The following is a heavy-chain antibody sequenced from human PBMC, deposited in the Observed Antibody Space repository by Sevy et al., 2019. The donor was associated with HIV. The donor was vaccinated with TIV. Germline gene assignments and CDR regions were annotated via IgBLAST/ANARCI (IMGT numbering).Heavy chain of an antibody. Sequence: GGSLRLSCAASGFTFSSYSMNWVRQAPGKGLEWVSSISSSSYIYYADSVKGRFTISRDNAKNSLYLQMNSLRAEDTAVYYCARDGRYSSSSGKGASYYYYGMDVWGQGTTVTVSS. J-gene: IGHJ6*02. CDR2: ISSSSYI. CDR3: ARDGRYSSSSGKGASYYYYGMDV. D-gene: IGHD6-13*01. V-gene: IGHV3-21*01. CDR1: GFTFSSYS.